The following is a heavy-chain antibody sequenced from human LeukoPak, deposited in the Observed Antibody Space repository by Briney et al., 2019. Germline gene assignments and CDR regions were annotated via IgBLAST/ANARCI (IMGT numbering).Heavy chain of an antibody. CDR1: GFTFRSYT. CDR2: ILYDGRTT. V-gene: IGHV3-30*04. J-gene: IGHJ4*02. D-gene: IGHD4-17*01. Sequence: PGGSLRLSCAASGFTFRSYTMHWVRQAPGKGLEWVAVILYDGRTTNYAESVRGRFTISRDTSENTLYLQMNTLRPEDTAVYYCARDLTGGDYYFDYWGQGTLVTVSS. CDR3: ARDLTGGDYYFDY.